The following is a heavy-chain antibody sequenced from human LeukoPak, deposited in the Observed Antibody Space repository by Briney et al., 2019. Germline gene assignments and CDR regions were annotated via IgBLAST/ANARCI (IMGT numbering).Heavy chain of an antibody. V-gene: IGHV4-30-4*01. Sequence: PSQTLSLTCTVSGGSISSGDYYWSWIRQPPGKGLEWIGYIYYSGSTYYNPSLKSRLTISVDTSKNQFSLKLSSVTAADTAVYYCARGGGDYYDSSLPDSADWFGPWGQGTLVTVSS. D-gene: IGHD3-22*01. CDR1: GGSISSGDYY. J-gene: IGHJ5*02. CDR3: ARGGGDYYDSSLPDSADWFGP. CDR2: IYYSGST.